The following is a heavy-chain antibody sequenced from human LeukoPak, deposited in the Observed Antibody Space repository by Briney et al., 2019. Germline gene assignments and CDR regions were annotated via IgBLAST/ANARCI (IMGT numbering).Heavy chain of an antibody. D-gene: IGHD5-18*01. J-gene: IGHJ6*02. CDR1: GFTVSSNY. Sequence: TGGSLRLSCAASGFTVSSNYMSWVRQAPGKGLEWVSVIYSGGSTYYADSVKGRFTISRDNSKNTLYLQMNSLRAEDTAVYYCASSFTAMVPRHYYYGMDVWGQGTTVTVSS. CDR2: IYSGGST. V-gene: IGHV3-66*01. CDR3: ASSFTAMVPRHYYYGMDV.